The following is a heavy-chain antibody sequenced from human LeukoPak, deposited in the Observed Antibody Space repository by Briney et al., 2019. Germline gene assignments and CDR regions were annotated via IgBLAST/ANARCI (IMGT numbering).Heavy chain of an antibody. J-gene: IGHJ3*02. CDR1: GFTFSTYA. CDR2: ISGSGVNT. V-gene: IGHV3-23*01. CDR3: AKGWYLDAFDI. Sequence: GGSLRLPCAASGFTFSTYAMSWVRQAPGKGLQWVSAISGSGVNTYYPDSVKGRFTISRDNSMNTLFLQMGSLRAEDTAVYFCAKGWYLDAFDIWGQGTMVTVS. D-gene: IGHD2-15*01.